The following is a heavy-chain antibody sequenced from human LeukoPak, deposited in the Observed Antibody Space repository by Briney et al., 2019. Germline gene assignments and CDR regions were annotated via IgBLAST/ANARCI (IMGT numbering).Heavy chain of an antibody. CDR3: AKDSTRSSIRGSFDY. Sequence: GGSLRLSCAASGFTFDDYAMHWVRQAPGKGLEWVSLISGDGGSTYYADSVKGRFTISRGNSKNSLYLQMNSLRTEDTALYYCAKDSTRSSIRGSFDYWGQGTLVTVSS. CDR2: ISGDGGST. V-gene: IGHV3-43*02. D-gene: IGHD3-16*01. J-gene: IGHJ4*02. CDR1: GFTFDDYA.